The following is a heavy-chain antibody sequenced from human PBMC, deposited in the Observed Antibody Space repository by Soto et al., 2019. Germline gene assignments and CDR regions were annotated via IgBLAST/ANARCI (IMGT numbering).Heavy chain of an antibody. D-gene: IGHD6-13*01. CDR1: RFSLSTSGMC. Sequence: SGPTLVNPTQTLTLTCTFSRFSLSTSGMCVSWIRQPPGKALEWLALIDWDDDKYYSTSLKTRLTISKDTSKNQVVLTMTNMDPVDAATYYCARSGYCSSSDHYYYYGMDVWGQGTTVTVSS. CDR2: IDWDDDK. V-gene: IGHV2-70*01. J-gene: IGHJ6*02. CDR3: ARSGYCSSSDHYYYYGMDV.